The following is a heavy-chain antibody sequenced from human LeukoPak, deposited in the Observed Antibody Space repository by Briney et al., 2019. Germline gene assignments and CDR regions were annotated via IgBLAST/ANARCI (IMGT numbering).Heavy chain of an antibody. J-gene: IGHJ4*02. CDR2: IKQDGSEK. CDR1: GFTLSKHW. CDR3: GREWAVDF. Sequence: PGGSLRLSCAASGFTLSKHWMTWVRQAPGKGLECVAIIKQDGSEKYYVNSVKGRFIISRDNAKNSLYLQMNSLRVEDTAVYYCGREWAVDFWGQGTLVTVSS. V-gene: IGHV3-7*01.